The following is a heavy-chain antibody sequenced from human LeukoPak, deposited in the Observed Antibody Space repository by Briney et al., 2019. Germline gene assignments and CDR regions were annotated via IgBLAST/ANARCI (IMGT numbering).Heavy chain of an antibody. J-gene: IGHJ6*02. V-gene: IGHV3-33*01. D-gene: IGHD3-9*01. CDR3: ARAAVSDILTGYYGYYYGVDV. CDR2: IWYDGSNK. CDR1: GFTFSSYG. Sequence: PGGSLRLSCAASGFTFSSYGMHWVRQAPGKGLEWVAFIWYDGSNKYYADSVKGRFTISRDNSKNTLYLQMNSLRAEDTAVYYCARAAVSDILTGYYGYYYGVDVWGQGTTVTVSS.